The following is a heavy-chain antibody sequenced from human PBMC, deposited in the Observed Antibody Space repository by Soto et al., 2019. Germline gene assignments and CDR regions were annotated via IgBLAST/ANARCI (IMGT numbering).Heavy chain of an antibody. CDR1: GGTFSSYA. CDR2: IIPIFGTA. Sequence: QVQLVQSGAEVKKPGSSVKVSCKASGGTFSSYAIRWVRQSPGQGLEWMGGIIPIFGTANYAQKFQGRVTITEDESTRTAYMELSSLGSEDTAVYYCARDGLHCGGDCYSSGFDIWGQGTMVTVAS. CDR3: ARDGLHCGGDCYSSGFDI. J-gene: IGHJ3*02. V-gene: IGHV1-69*01. D-gene: IGHD2-21*02.